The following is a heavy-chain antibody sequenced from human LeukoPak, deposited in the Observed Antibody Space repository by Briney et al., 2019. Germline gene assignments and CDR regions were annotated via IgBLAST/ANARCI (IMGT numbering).Heavy chain of an antibody. CDR1: GFTFITYA. V-gene: IGHV3-30*04. CDR2: ISDDGSNK. CDR3: ASSRGYSDYDSDY. J-gene: IGHJ4*02. Sequence: GGSVRLSCAASGFTFITYALHWVRQAPGKGLEGVAVISDDGSNKYYADSVKGRFTISRDNSKNTLYLQMNSLRPEDAAVYFCASSRGYSDYDSDYWGQGTLVTVSS. D-gene: IGHD5-12*01.